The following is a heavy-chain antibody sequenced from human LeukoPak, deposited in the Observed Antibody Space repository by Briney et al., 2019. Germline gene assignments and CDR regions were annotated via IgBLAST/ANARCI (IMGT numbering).Heavy chain of an antibody. CDR2: ISVYNGNT. CDR3: ARDRIAAAFDY. CDR1: GYTFTSYG. J-gene: IGHJ4*02. Sequence: ASVTLSCKASGYTFTSYGISWVRQAPGQGLERMGWISVYNGNTNYAQKLHGRVTMTTDTSTSTAYMELRSLRSDDTAVYYCARDRIAAAFDYWGQGTLVTVSS. V-gene: IGHV1-18*01. D-gene: IGHD6-13*01.